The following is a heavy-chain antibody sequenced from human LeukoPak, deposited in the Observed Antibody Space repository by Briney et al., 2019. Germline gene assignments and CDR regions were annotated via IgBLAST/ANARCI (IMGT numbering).Heavy chain of an antibody. CDR1: GFTFSSHA. V-gene: IGHV3-30-3*01. CDR3: ARDMSGRYQIDY. J-gene: IGHJ4*02. CDR2: ISYDGSNK. Sequence: GGSLRLSCAASGFTFSSHAMHWVRQAPGKGLEWVAVISYDGSNKNYVDSVKGRFTVSRDNSKNTLDLQMNSLRAGDSAVYYCARDMSGRYQIDYWGQGTLATVSP. D-gene: IGHD1-26*01.